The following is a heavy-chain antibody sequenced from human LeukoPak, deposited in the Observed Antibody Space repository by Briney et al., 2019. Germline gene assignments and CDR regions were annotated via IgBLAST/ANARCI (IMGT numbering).Heavy chain of an antibody. J-gene: IGHJ3*02. CDR1: GGSISSYY. V-gene: IGHV4-59*01. CDR3: ARVTPYDYVWGSYRYTGAFDI. CDR2: IYYSGST. Sequence: SETLSLTCTVSGGSISSYYWSWTRQPPGKGLGWIGYIYYSGSTNYNPSLKSRVTISVDTSKNQFSLKLSSVTAADTAVYYCARVTPYDYVWGSYRYTGAFDIWGQGTMVTVSS. D-gene: IGHD3-16*02.